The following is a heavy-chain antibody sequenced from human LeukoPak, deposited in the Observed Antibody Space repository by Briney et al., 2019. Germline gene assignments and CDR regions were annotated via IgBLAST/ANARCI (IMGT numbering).Heavy chain of an antibody. J-gene: IGHJ2*01. CDR2: ISDDGRNK. CDR3: AKDADTATIIYWYFDL. Sequence: GGSLRLSCAASGFSFRNYGMHWVRQAPGKGPEWVAVISDDGRNKYYADSVRGRFTISRDNSKNMLYLQMNNLRPEDTAVYHCAKDADTATIIYWYFDLWGRGTLVPVSS. CDR1: GFSFRNYG. D-gene: IGHD5-18*01. V-gene: IGHV3-30*18.